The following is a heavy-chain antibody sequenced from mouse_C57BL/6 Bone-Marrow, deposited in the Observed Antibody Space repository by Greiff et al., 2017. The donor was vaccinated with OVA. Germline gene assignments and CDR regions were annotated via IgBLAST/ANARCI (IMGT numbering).Heavy chain of an antibody. CDR2: IYPRDGST. CDR1: GYTFTSYD. J-gene: IGHJ2*01. CDR3: ARGGVYYGSPLDY. V-gene: IGHV1-85*01. Sequence: QVQLQQSGPELVKPGASVKLSCKASGYTFTSYDINWVKQRPGQGLEWIGWIYPRDGSTKYNEKFKGKATLTVDTSSSTAYMELHSLTSEDSAVYFCARGGVYYGSPLDYWGQGTTRTVSS. D-gene: IGHD1-1*01.